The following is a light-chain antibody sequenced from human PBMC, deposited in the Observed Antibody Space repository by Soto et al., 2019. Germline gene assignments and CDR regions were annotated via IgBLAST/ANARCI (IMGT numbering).Light chain of an antibody. V-gene: IGKV1-5*01. CDR1: QSISSW. J-gene: IGKJ4*01. CDR2: DAS. Sequence: DIQMTQSPSTLSASVGDRVTITCRASQSISSWLAWYQQKPGKAPKLLIYDASSLESGVTSRFSGSGSGTECTLTISSLQPDDFATYYCQQYNSFGGGTKVDIK. CDR3: QQYNS.